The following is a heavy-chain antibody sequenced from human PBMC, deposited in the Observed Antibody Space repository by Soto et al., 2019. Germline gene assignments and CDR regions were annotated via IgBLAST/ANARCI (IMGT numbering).Heavy chain of an antibody. CDR2: VYYSGST. J-gene: IGHJ6*02. D-gene: IGHD3-10*01. Sequence: PSETLSLTCTVSGGSISGYYWSWIRQPPGKGLEWIGWVYYSGSTNYNPSLKSRVTISVDTSKNQFSLKLSSVTAADTAVYYCARGSGKSMRFGDHYYYGLDVWGQGTTVT. V-gene: IGHV4-59*01. CDR3: ARGSGKSMRFGDHYYYGLDV. CDR1: GGSISGYY.